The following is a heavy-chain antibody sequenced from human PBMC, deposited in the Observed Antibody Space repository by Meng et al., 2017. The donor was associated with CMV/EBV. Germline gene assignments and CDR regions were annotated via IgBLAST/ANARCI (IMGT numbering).Heavy chain of an antibody. CDR2: VSSDGSST. D-gene: IGHD3-10*01. J-gene: IGHJ4*01. V-gene: IGHV3-74*01. Sequence: FTFSGYSMHSAALATGGGLVWMSRVSSDGSSTRYASSVEDPFTVARDNAKNTLYLQMNSLRAEATAVYYCARGVDVLLWFGEFHLDYWSDGTLVTVSS. CDR3: ARGVDVLLWFGEFHLDY. CDR1: FTFSGYS.